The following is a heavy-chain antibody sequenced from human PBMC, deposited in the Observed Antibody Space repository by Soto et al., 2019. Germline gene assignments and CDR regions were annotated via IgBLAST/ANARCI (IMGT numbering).Heavy chain of an antibody. V-gene: IGHV4-59*11. CDR3: ARDSAYCSGGSCYLNWFDP. D-gene: IGHD2-15*01. J-gene: IGHJ5*02. CDR2: IYYSGST. Sequence: SEALSLTCTVSGGSISRHYWSWIRQPPWKGLEWIGYIYYSGSTNYNPSLKSRVTISVDTSKNQFSLKLSSVTAADTAVYYCARDSAYCSGGSCYLNWFDPWGQGTLVTVS. CDR1: GGSISRHY.